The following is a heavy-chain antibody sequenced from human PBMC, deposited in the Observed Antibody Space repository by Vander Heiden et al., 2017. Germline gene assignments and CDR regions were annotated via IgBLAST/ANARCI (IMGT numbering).Heavy chain of an antibody. Sequence: QVRLVESAGGVVRPGRSLRRSCVASGFIFSNYGMHWVRQAPGKGLGWLSFIWYDGTHAYYADSVKGRITVSRDNSKNTLYLQLSSVRVEDTAVYFCGRDRGSYFEHWGQGTPVTVSS. J-gene: IGHJ4*02. CDR1: GFIFSNYG. CDR2: IWYDGTHA. CDR3: GRDRGSYFEH. V-gene: IGHV3-33*01.